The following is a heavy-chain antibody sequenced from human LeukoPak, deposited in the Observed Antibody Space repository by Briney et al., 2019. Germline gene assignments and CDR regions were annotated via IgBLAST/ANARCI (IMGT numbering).Heavy chain of an antibody. J-gene: IGHJ5*02. D-gene: IGHD3-22*01. CDR1: GDSISSDYY. V-gene: IGHV4-38-2*01. CDR3: ARGNEDYYDSSGYLS. Sequence: SGTLSLTCAVSGDSISSDYYWAWIRHPPGKGLEWIGSVFHSEDTYYNPSLKSRVTISVDTPKNPFSLKLTSVTAADTAVYYCARGNEDYYDSSGYLSWGQGTLVTVSS. CDR2: VFHSEDT.